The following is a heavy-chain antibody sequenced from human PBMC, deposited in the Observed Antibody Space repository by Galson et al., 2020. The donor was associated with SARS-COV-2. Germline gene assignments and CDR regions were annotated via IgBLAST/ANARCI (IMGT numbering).Heavy chain of an antibody. CDR3: VTNGPRGLDV. J-gene: IGHJ6*02. D-gene: IGHD2-8*01. Sequence: QAGGSLRLSCAASGFTLSSYYWMHWVRQAPGKGLVWVSRINDEGTRTDFADSVKGRFTISTDNAKNTLYLQMNSLKADDSAVYYCVTNGPRGLDVWGQGTTVTVS. V-gene: IGHV3-74*01. CDR2: INDEGTRT. CDR1: GFTLSSYYW.